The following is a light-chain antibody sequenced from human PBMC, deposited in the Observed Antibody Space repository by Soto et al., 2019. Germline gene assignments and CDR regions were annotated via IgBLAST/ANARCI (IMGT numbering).Light chain of an antibody. J-gene: IGLJ1*01. V-gene: IGLV1-40*01. CDR3: QSYDSSLSVSYV. Sequence: QSVLTQPPSVSGAPGQMVTISCTGSRSNIGAGYDVHWYQQLPGTAPKLLIYGNNNRPSGVPDRFSGSKSGTSASLAITGLQAEDEADYYCQSYDSSLSVSYVFGTGTKVTVL. CDR1: RSNIGAGYD. CDR2: GNN.